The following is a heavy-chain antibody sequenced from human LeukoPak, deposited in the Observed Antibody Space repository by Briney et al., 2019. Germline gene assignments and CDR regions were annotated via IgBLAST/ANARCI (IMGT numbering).Heavy chain of an antibody. CDR3: AREGNDRDFDY. V-gene: IGHV1-46*01. D-gene: IGHD1-1*01. Sequence: ASVKVSCKASGYTFTNYYMHWVRQAPGQGLEWMGIINPSGGSTSYAQKFQGRVTMTRDTSTSTVYMELSSLRSEDTAVYYCAREGNDRDFDYWGQGTLVTVSS. CDR2: INPSGGST. CDR1: GYTFTNYY. J-gene: IGHJ4*02.